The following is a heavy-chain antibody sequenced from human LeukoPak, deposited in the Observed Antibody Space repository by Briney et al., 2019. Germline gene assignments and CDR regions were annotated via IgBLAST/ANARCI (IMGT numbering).Heavy chain of an antibody. CDR1: GFTFSSYG. CDR3: AKDGGTHFDH. Sequence: GGSLRLSCAASGFTFSSYGMHWVRQAPGKGLEWVSYISSSGTTISYAQSVKGRFTITRDNAQNSLTLHMNTLRADDTAVYYCAKDGGTHFDHWGQGTLVTVSS. J-gene: IGHJ4*02. V-gene: IGHV3-48*01. CDR2: ISSSGTTI. D-gene: IGHD1-26*01.